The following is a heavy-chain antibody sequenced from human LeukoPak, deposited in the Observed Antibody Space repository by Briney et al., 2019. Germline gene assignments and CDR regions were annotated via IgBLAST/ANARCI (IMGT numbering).Heavy chain of an antibody. D-gene: IGHD1-1*01. Sequence: SDTLSLTCTVSGGSISSYYWSWIRQPPGKGLGWIGYIYYSGSINYNPSLKSRVTISVDTSKNQFSLKLSSVTAADSAVYYCARSNWNDPFDYWGQGTLVTVSS. CDR1: GGSISSYY. CDR2: IYYSGSI. CDR3: ARSNWNDPFDY. V-gene: IGHV4-59*01. J-gene: IGHJ4*02.